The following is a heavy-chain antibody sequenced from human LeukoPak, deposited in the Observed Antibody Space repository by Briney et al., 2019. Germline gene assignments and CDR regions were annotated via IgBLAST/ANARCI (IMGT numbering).Heavy chain of an antibody. V-gene: IGHV3-48*03. CDR2: ISVNGGAM. CDR1: GFTFSGYE. D-gene: IGHD6-13*01. CDR3: ARKTDRLGAVGRDRYFDL. J-gene: IGHJ2*01. Sequence: PGGSLRLSCTASGFTFSGYEMTWVRQAPGKGLEWMSYISVNGGAMHYADLVRGRFTTSRDDAKNSLYLQMNSLRVEDTAIYYCARKTDRLGAVGRDRYFDLWGRGTLITVSS.